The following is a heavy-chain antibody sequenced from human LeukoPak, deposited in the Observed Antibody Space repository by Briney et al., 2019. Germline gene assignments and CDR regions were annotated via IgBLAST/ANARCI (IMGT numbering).Heavy chain of an antibody. D-gene: IGHD5-12*01. CDR3: ARVEVATVFYYYYGMDV. J-gene: IGHJ6*02. CDR2: INSDGSST. CDR1: GFTFSSYW. Sequence: GGSLRLSCAASGFTFSSYWMYWVRQAPGKGLVWVSRINSDGSSTNYAGSVKGRFTISRDNAKNSLYLQMNSLRAEDTAVYYCARVEVATVFYYYYGMDVWGRGTTVTVSS. V-gene: IGHV3-74*01.